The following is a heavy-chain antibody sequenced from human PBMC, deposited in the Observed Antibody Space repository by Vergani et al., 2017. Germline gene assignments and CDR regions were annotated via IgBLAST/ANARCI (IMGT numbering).Heavy chain of an antibody. CDR3: ARGEVSSGWYGDFVGN. J-gene: IGHJ4*02. V-gene: IGHV1-2*02. Sequence: QVQLVQSGAEVKKPGASVKVSCKAPGYTFTGYYMHWVRQAPGQGLEWMGWINPNSGGTNYPQKFQGRVTMTRDTSISTAYMELSRLRSDDTAVYYCARGEVSSGWYGDFVGNWGQGTLVTVSS. D-gene: IGHD6-19*01. CDR2: INPNSGGT. CDR1: GYTFTGYY.